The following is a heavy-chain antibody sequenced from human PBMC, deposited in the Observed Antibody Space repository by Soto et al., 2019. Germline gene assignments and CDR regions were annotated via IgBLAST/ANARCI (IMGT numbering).Heavy chain of an antibody. D-gene: IGHD3-3*01. Sequence: KASETLSLTCTVPGASIRGSYYFWSWIRQPPGEGLEWLGYVYSTGSTYYNPSLKSRISMSVDTSKNQFSLILSSVSAADTAVYYCARGPTDYDFWSGYYTPSFDYWGQGTLVTVSS. CDR2: VYSTGST. CDR1: GASIRGSYYF. CDR3: ARGPTDYDFWSGYYTPSFDY. J-gene: IGHJ4*02. V-gene: IGHV4-30-4*08.